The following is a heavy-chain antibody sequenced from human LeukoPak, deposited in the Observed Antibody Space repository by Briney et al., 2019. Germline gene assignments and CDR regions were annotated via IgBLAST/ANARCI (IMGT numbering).Heavy chain of an antibody. Sequence: GGSLRLSCVASGFNFNTYYMNWVRQAPGKGLEWVSSISSSSKYKYDADSLKGRFTISRDNAKNTLYLQMNSLRAEDTAVYYCARDGGIYGDVWGKGTTVTISS. CDR2: ISSSSKYK. CDR3: ARDGGIYGDV. J-gene: IGHJ6*04. D-gene: IGHD2-21*01. CDR1: GFNFNTYY. V-gene: IGHV3-21*01.